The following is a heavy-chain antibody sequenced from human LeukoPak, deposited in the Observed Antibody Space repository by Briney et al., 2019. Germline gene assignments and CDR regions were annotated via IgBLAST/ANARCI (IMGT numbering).Heavy chain of an antibody. CDR3: ARDFMGTRYYDFWSGQQQYYGMDV. J-gene: IGHJ6*02. Sequence: SETLSLTCTVSGDSISSSSYYWGWIRQPPGKGLEWIGNIYYSGSTYSNPSLKSRVTISVDMSKNQFSLKLSSVTAADTAVYYCARDFMGTRYYDFWSGQQQYYGMDVWGQGTTVTVSS. V-gene: IGHV4-39*02. CDR1: GDSISSSSYY. CDR2: IYYSGST. D-gene: IGHD3-3*01.